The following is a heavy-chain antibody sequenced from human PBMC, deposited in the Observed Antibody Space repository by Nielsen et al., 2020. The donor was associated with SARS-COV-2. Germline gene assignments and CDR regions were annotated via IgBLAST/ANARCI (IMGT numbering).Heavy chain of an antibody. J-gene: IGHJ6*03. Sequence: GESLKISCKGSGYSFTSYWIGWVRQMPGKGLEWMGRIDASDSYTNYSPSFEGHVTISTDKSISTAYLQWSSLKASDTATYYCARLAVASYYYMDVWGKGTTVTVSS. V-gene: IGHV5-10-1*01. CDR3: ARLAVASYYYMDV. CDR2: IDASDSYT. CDR1: GYSFTSYW.